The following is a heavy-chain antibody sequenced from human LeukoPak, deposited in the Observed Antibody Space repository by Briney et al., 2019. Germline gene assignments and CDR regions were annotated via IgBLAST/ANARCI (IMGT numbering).Heavy chain of an antibody. CDR1: GFTFSSYW. J-gene: IGHJ4*02. V-gene: IGHV3-7*01. D-gene: IGHD6-19*01. Sequence: PGGSLRLSCAASGFTFSSYWMSWLRQAPGKGLEWVANIKQDGSEKYYVDSVKGRFTISRDNAKNSLYLQMNSLRAEDTAVYYCARDPGSGWYILGYFDYWGQGTLVTVSS. CDR3: ARDPGSGWYILGYFDY. CDR2: IKQDGSEK.